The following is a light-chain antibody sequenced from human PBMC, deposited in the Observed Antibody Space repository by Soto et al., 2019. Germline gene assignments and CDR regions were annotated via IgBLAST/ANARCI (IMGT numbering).Light chain of an antibody. CDR1: SSDVGGYKY. J-gene: IGLJ1*01. CDR2: EVS. Sequence: QSALTQPPSASGSPGQSVTISCTGTSSDVGGYKYVSWYQQYPGKAPKLMIYEVSKRPSGVPDRFSGSKSGNTASLTVSGLQAEDEADYYCYSYAGSNNYVFGTGTKLTV. CDR3: YSYAGSNNYV. V-gene: IGLV2-8*01.